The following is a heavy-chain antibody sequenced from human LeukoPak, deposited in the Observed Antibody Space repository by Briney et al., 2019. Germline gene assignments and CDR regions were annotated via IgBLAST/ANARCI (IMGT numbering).Heavy chain of an antibody. Sequence: ASVKVSCKASAYTLTGYYTHWVRQAPGQGLEWMGWINPNSGGTNYAQKFQGRVTMTRDTSIGTAYLELNRLRSDDTAVYYCATYDQWLPHGFDPWGQGTLVTVSS. J-gene: IGHJ5*02. CDR3: ATYDQWLPHGFDP. CDR1: AYTLTGYY. D-gene: IGHD6-19*01. CDR2: INPNSGGT. V-gene: IGHV1-2*02.